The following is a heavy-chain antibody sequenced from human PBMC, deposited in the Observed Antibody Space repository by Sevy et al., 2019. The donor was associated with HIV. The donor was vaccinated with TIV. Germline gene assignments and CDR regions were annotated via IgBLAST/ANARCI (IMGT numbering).Heavy chain of an antibody. V-gene: IGHV3-72*01. CDR1: GFTFSDHY. J-gene: IGHJ4*02. CDR3: ATHAGIAAAGRVFDY. D-gene: IGHD6-13*01. CDR2: TRNKADGYTT. Sequence: GGSLRLSCVASGFTFSDHYMEWVRQAPGKGLEWVGRTRNKADGYTTEYAAPVKGRFTISRDDSKNSLYVKMNSLKTEDTAVYYCATHAGIAAAGRVFDYWGQGTLVTVSS.